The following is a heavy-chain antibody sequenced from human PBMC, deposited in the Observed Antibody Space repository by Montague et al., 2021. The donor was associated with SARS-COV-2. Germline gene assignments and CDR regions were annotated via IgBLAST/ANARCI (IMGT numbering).Heavy chain of an antibody. Sequence: SLRLSCAASGFTFSSYWMSWVRQAPGKGLEWVANIKQDGSEKYYVDSAKGRFTISRDNAKNSLYLQMNSLRAEDTAVYYCARDRIKYGPYNWFDPWGQGTLVTVSS. CDR3: ARDRIKYGPYNWFDP. V-gene: IGHV3-7*03. J-gene: IGHJ5*02. D-gene: IGHD4-17*01. CDR1: GFTFSSYW. CDR2: IKQDGSEK.